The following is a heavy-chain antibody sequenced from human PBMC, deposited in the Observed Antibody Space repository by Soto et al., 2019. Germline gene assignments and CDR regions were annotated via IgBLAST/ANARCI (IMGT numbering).Heavy chain of an antibody. CDR1: GFTFSTYA. CDR2: LTPSGGET. D-gene: IGHD4-17*01. J-gene: IGHJ3*02. V-gene: IGHV3-23*01. Sequence: PVGSLRLSCAASGFTFSTYAMSWVRQAPGKGLEWVSALTPSGGETFYADSVKGRFTISRDNSMNALYLQMNSLRIEDTAVYYCAHPRGYGVFDAYDIWGQGTMVTVSS. CDR3: AHPRGYGVFDAYDI.